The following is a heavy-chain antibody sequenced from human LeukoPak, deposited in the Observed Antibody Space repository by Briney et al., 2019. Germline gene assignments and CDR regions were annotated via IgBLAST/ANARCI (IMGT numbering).Heavy chain of an antibody. D-gene: IGHD6-19*01. CDR2: IYYSGST. CDR3: ARVGRQWLVRGVYNWFDP. CDR1: GGSISSYY. V-gene: IGHV4-59*01. J-gene: IGHJ5*02. Sequence: SETLSLTCTVSGGSISSYYWSWIRQPPGKGLEWIGYIYYSGSTNYNPSLKSRVTISVDTSKIQFSLKLSSVTAADTAVYYCARVGRQWLVRGVYNWFDPWGQGTLVTVSS.